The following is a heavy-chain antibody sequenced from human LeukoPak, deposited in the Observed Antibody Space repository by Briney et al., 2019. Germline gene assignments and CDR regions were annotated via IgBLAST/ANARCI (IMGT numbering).Heavy chain of an antibody. CDR2: INGGGANT. Sequence: GGSLRLSCAASGFAFSSYGITWVRQAPGKGLEWVSSINGGGANTYYADSVKGRFTISRDNSKNTLYLQMNSLRAEDTAVYYCAKGGYYGSGSYLGLGDYDYWGQGTLVTVSS. CDR1: GFAFSSYG. J-gene: IGHJ4*02. CDR3: AKGGYYGSGSYLGLGDYDY. D-gene: IGHD3-10*01. V-gene: IGHV3-23*01.